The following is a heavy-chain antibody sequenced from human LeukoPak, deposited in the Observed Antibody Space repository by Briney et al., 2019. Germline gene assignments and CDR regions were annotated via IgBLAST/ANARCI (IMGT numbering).Heavy chain of an antibody. CDR1: GFTFSYYA. D-gene: IGHD2-15*01. J-gene: IGHJ3*02. Sequence: GGSLRLSCAASGFTFSYYAMSWVRQARREGLKWVSAISGSGGSTYYADSVKGRFTISRDNTKNTLYLQMNSLRAEDTALYYCAGNIGVVVADPQVKAFDIWGQGTMVTVSS. V-gene: IGHV3-23*01. CDR3: AGNIGVVVADPQVKAFDI. CDR2: ISGSGGST.